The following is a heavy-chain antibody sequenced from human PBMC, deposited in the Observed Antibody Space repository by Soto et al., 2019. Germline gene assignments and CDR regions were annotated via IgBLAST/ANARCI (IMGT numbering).Heavy chain of an antibody. Sequence: SETLSLTCSVSGGSISSGGYYWTWIRQHPEKGLEWIGYIYYSGSTYYKPSLKSRVTISVDTSKNQFSLMLGSVTVADTAVYYCARGGPTAYYFDFWGLGTLVTVS. V-gene: IGHV4-31*03. J-gene: IGHJ4*02. CDR1: GGSISSGGYY. CDR2: IYYSGST. CDR3: ARGGPTAYYFDF. D-gene: IGHD2-21*01.